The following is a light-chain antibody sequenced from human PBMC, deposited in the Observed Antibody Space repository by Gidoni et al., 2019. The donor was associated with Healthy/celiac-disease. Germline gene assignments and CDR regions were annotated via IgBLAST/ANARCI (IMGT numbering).Light chain of an antibody. CDR2: DAS. CDR1: QDISNY. V-gene: IGKV1-33*01. CDR3: QQYDNLPP. J-gene: IGKJ4*01. Sequence: DIQMTQSPSSLSASVGDRVTITCQASQDISNYLNWYQQKPGKAPKLLIYDASNVETGVPSRFSGSGSGTDFTFTISSLQPEDIATYYCQQYDNLPPFGGXTKVEIK.